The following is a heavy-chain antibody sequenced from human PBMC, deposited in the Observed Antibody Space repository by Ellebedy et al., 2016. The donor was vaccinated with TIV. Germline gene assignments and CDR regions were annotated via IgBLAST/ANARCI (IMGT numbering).Heavy chain of an antibody. Sequence: GESLKISCAASGFTFSSHDMHWVRQATGRGLEWVSAIATAGGTYYAGSVKGRFTISRENAKNSLYLQMNSLRAEDTAVYYCARATLGFDYWGQGALVTVSS. D-gene: IGHD1-26*01. CDR1: GFTFSSHD. V-gene: IGHV3-13*01. CDR3: ARATLGFDY. CDR2: IATAGGT. J-gene: IGHJ4*02.